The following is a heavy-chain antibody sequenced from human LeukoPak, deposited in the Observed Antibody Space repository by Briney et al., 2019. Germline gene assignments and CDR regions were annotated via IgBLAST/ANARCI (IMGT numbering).Heavy chain of an antibody. V-gene: IGHV3-53*01. Sequence: PGGSLRLSCAASGFTVRRTYMTWVRQAPGKGLEWVSIIYSRGNTYYADSVKGRFTISRDNSKNALYLQMNNLRGEDTAMYYCASLRGDYWNIDYWGQGTLVTVSS. CDR3: ASLRGDYWNIDY. CDR2: IYSRGNT. CDR1: GFTVRRTY. J-gene: IGHJ4*02. D-gene: IGHD1-1*01.